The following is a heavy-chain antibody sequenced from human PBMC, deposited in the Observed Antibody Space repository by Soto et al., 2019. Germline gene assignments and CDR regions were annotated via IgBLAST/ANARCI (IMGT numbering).Heavy chain of an antibody. CDR3: AIEGGSYYDILTGYWRDY. D-gene: IGHD3-9*01. Sequence: QVQLVESGGGLVKPGGSLRLSCAASGFTFSDYYMSWIRQAPGKGLEWGSYISSSGSTIYYADSVKGRFTIARDNAKNSLYLQRNSLRAEDTAVYYCAIEGGSYYDILTGYWRDYWGQGTLVTVSS. CDR2: ISSSGSTI. V-gene: IGHV3-11*01. CDR1: GFTFSDYY. J-gene: IGHJ4*02.